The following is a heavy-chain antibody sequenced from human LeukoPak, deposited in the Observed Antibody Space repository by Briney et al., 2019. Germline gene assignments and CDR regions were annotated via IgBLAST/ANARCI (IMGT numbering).Heavy chain of an antibody. CDR3: AALWDTRGGYFDY. J-gene: IGHJ4*02. D-gene: IGHD3-10*01. CDR2: IVVGSGNT. CDR1: GFTFTSSA. V-gene: IGHV1-58*02. Sequence: TSVKVSCKASGFTFTSSAMRWVRQARGQRLEWIGWIVVGSGNTNYAQKFQERVTITRDMSTSTAYMELSSLRSEDTAVYYCAALWDTRGGYFDYWGQGTLVTVSS.